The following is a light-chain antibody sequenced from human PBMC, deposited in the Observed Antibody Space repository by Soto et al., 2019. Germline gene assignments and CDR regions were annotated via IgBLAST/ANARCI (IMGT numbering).Light chain of an antibody. CDR1: QTISNY. Sequence: DIQMTQSPSTLSASVGDRVTITCRASQTISNYLTSYQQRPGKAPKLLIYRSSILQNGVPSRISGSGSGTEFTLTISSVQPDDFVTYYCQQYYIYVTFGQGTRVEI. V-gene: IGKV1-5*03. J-gene: IGKJ1*01. CDR3: QQYYIYVT. CDR2: RSS.